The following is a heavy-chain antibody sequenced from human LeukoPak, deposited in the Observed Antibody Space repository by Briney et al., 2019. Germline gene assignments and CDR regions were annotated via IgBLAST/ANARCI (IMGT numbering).Heavy chain of an antibody. CDR1: GESFSGYY. Sequence: SETLSLTCAVYGESFSGYYWSWIRQPPGKGLEWIGEVNHSESTNYNPSLKSRVTISVDTSKNQFSLKLSSVTAADTGVYYCARAEITAAGVPFDYWGQGTLVTVSS. J-gene: IGHJ4*02. CDR2: VNHSEST. D-gene: IGHD6-13*01. CDR3: ARAEITAAGVPFDY. V-gene: IGHV4-34*01.